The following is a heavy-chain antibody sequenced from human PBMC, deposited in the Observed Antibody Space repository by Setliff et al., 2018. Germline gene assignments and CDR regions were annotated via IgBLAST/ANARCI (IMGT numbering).Heavy chain of an antibody. V-gene: IGHV4-39*01. D-gene: IGHD1-1*01. J-gene: IGHJ4*02. CDR2: IFYNGMA. CDR1: GASIRNNYY. CDR3: ARTGTYRYFDS. Sequence: SETLSLTCAVSGASIRNNYYWGWIRQSPGTGLEWIGSIFYNGMAYYNPSLKSRVTMSVDTSKNQSSSKLSSVTAADTAVYYCARTGTYRYFDSWGQGTRVTVSS.